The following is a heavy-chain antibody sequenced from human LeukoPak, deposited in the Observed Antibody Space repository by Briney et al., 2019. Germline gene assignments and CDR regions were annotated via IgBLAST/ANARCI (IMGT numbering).Heavy chain of an antibody. CDR3: ARVGQQLERYYFDY. Sequence: SVKVSCKASGGTFSSYAISWVRQAPGQGLEWMGRIIPILGIANYAQKFQGRVTITADKSTSTAYMELSSLRSEDTAVYYCARVGQQLERYYFDYWGQGTLVTVSS. D-gene: IGHD6-13*01. V-gene: IGHV1-69*04. CDR2: IIPILGIA. CDR1: GGTFSSYA. J-gene: IGHJ4*02.